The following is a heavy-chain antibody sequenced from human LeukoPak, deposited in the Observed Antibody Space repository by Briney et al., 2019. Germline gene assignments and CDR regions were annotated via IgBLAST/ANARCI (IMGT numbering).Heavy chain of an antibody. V-gene: IGHV3-74*01. J-gene: IGHJ4*02. D-gene: IGHD6-19*01. CDR2: INTDGSHT. Sequence: GGSLRLSCAASGFTFNNYWMHWVRQAPGKGLVWVSRINTDGSHTNYADSVKGRFTFSRDNAKNTLYLQMNSLRAEDTAVYYCAKSRGIYGNSGWRTFDYWGQGTLVTVFS. CDR1: GFTFNNYW. CDR3: AKSRGIYGNSGWRTFDY.